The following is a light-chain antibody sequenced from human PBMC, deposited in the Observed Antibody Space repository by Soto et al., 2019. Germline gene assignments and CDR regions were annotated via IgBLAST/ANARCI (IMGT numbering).Light chain of an antibody. Sequence: EIVLTQSPGTLSLSPGERATLSCRASQSVSSSYLAWYQQKPGQAPRLLIYDASSRATGIPDRFSGSGSGTDFTLTISRLEPEDVAVYYCQHYGYSPAFGGGTKVEIK. CDR1: QSVSSSY. V-gene: IGKV3-20*01. CDR2: DAS. CDR3: QHYGYSPA. J-gene: IGKJ4*01.